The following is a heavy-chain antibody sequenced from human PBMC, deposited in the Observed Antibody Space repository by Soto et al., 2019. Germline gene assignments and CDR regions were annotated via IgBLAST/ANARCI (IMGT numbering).Heavy chain of an antibody. Sequence: SETLSLTCAVSGGSISSGGYSWSWIRQPPGKGLEWIGYIYHSGSTYYNPSLKSRVTISVDRSKNQFSLKLSSVTAADTAVYYCAGSDCSSTSCSHPYYYYYGMDVWGQGTTVTVSS. CDR3: AGSDCSSTSCSHPYYYYYGMDV. V-gene: IGHV4-30-2*01. J-gene: IGHJ6*02. CDR2: IYHSGST. D-gene: IGHD2-2*01. CDR1: GGSISSGGYS.